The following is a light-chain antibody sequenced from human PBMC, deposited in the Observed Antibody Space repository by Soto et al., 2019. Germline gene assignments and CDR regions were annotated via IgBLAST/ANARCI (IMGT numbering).Light chain of an antibody. J-gene: IGKJ1*01. CDR3: QQSYSTPRT. V-gene: IGKV1-39*01. CDR2: AAS. CDR1: QSISSY. Sequence: EIQITQSPCSLSASVGDRVTITCRASQSISSYLNWYQQKPGKAPKLLIYAASSLQSGVPSRFSGSGSGTDFTLTISSLQPEDFATYYCQQSYSTPRTVGQGTKVDIK.